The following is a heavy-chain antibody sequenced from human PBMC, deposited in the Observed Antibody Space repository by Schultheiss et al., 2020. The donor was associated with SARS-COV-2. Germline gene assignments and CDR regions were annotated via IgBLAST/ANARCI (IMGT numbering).Heavy chain of an antibody. J-gene: IGHJ5*02. CDR2: IYHSGST. CDR1: GGSISSGGYY. D-gene: IGHD3-9*01. CDR3: ARGVPYDILTGNNWFDP. V-gene: IGHV4-30-2*01. Sequence: SETLSLTCTVSGGSISSGGYYWSWIRQPPGKGLEWIGYIYHSGSTYYNPSLKSRVTISVDRSKNQFSLKLSSVTAADTAVYYCARGVPYDILTGNNWFDPWGQGTLVTVSS.